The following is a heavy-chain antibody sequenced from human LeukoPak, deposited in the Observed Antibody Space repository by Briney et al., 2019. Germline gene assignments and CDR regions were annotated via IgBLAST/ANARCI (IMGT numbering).Heavy chain of an antibody. CDR3: FVSNGVPEGDY. CDR2: IIPIFGTA. J-gene: IGHJ4*02. D-gene: IGHD2-8*01. Sequence: SVNLSCKASGGTFISYAISWVRQAPGQGLEGMGGIIPIFGTANYAQKFQGRVTITADESTSTAYMELSSLSSEDTAVYYCFVSNGVPEGDYWGQGTLVTVSS. V-gene: IGHV1-69*13. CDR1: GGTFISYA.